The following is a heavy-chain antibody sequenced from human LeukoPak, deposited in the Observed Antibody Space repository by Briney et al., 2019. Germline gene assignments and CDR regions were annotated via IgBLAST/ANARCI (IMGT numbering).Heavy chain of an antibody. CDR3: TGPSGDEPSDY. V-gene: IGHV3-73*01. J-gene: IGHJ4*02. CDR2: IRSKANSYAT. Sequence: GGSLRLSCTASGFTFSVSTVNWVRQASGKGLPWVGRIRSKANSYATAYAAAGKGRFTISRDDSKNTAYLQMNSLKTEDTAVYYCTGPSGDEPSDYWGQGTLVTVS. CDR1: GFTFSVST. D-gene: IGHD5-12*01.